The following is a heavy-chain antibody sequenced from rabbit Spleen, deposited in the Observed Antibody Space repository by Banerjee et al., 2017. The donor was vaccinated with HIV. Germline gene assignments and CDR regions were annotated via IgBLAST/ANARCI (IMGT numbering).Heavy chain of an antibody. V-gene: IGHV1S45*01. CDR2: IYGGSGYST. D-gene: IGHD2-1*01. CDR3: ARGSATMTMVITGYYFNL. Sequence: QEHLVESGGGLVKPGASLTLTCTASGFSFSDSNYICWVRQAPGKGLESIACIYGGSGYSTWYASWAKGRFTVSKTSSTTVTLQLTSLTVADTATYFCARGSATMTMVITGYYFNLWGPGTLVTVS. CDR1: GFSFSDSNY. J-gene: IGHJ4*01.